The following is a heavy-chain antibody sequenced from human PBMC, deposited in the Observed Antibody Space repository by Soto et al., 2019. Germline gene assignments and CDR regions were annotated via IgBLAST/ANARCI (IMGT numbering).Heavy chain of an antibody. CDR2: INPSTGST. CDR1: GYTFSNYY. D-gene: IGHD2-15*01. V-gene: IGHV1-46*01. Sequence: QVQLVQSGAEVKKPGASVKVSCKASGYTFSNYYIHWVRQAPGQGLEWMGIINPSTGSTTYAQKFQGRVTMTRDTSTPTHDMELSSLRSEDTAVYYCARVANIVVVVAALDYWGQGSLVILSS. CDR3: ARVANIVVVVAALDY. J-gene: IGHJ4*02.